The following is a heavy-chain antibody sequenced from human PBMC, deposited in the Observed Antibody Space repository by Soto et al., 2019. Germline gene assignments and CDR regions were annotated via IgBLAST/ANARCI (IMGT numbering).Heavy chain of an antibody. V-gene: IGHV1-18*01. CDR2: ISAYNGNT. D-gene: IGHD2-2*02. J-gene: IGHJ6*02. CDR3: ARAVVVPAALPDYYYGMDV. CDR1: GYTFTSYG. Sequence: ASVKVSCKASGYTFTSYGISWVRQAPGQGLEWMGWISAYNGNTNYAQKLQGRVTMTTDTSTSTAYMELRSLRSDDTAVYYCARAVVVPAALPDYYYGMDVWGQGTTVTVSS.